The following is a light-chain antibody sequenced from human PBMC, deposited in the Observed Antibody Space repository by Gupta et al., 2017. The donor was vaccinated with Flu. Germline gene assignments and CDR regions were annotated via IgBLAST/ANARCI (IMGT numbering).Light chain of an antibody. J-gene: IGKJ2*01. Sequence: ADLSCRANQRISISHFDWYQQQPGQATRLLIYGSSTRATGIPDRFSGSGSGTDFTLTISRLEPEDFAVYYCQQYASSPTLFTFGLGTKLEIK. CDR1: QRISISH. CDR2: GSS. V-gene: IGKV3-20*01. CDR3: QQYASSPTLFT.